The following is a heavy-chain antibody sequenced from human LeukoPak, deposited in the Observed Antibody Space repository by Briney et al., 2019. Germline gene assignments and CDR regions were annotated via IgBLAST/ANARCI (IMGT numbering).Heavy chain of an antibody. D-gene: IGHD3-16*02. CDR3: AREAAYMITFGGVIVRGHFDY. V-gene: IGHV3-74*01. CDR1: GFTFSSYW. CDR2: INSDGSST. J-gene: IGHJ4*02. Sequence: WGSLRLSCAASGFTFSSYWMHWVRQAPGKGLVWVSRINSDGSSTSYADSVKGRFTISRDNAKNTLNLQMNSLRAEDTAVYYCAREAAYMITFGGVIVRGHFDYWGQGTLVTVSS.